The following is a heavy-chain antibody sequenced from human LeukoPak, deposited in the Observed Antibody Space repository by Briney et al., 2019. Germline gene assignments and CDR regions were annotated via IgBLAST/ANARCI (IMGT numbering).Heavy chain of an antibody. D-gene: IGHD3-10*01. CDR1: GFTFDDYG. V-gene: IGHV3-21*01. J-gene: IGHJ4*02. CDR3: ARDRDTDWFLDF. Sequence: GGSLRLSCAASGFTFDDYGMSWVRQAPGKGLEWVSSISSRSSIIYYADSVKGRFTISRDNAKNSLYLQMNSLRAEDTAVYYCARDRDTDWFLDFWGQGTLVTVSS. CDR2: ISSRSSII.